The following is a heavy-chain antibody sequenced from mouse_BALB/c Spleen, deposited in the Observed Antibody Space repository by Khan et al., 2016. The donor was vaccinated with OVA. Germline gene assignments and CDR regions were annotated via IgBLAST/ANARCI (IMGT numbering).Heavy chain of an antibody. Sequence: MQLEESGAELVRPGALVNLSCKASGFNIKDYYMHWVMQRPEQGLVWIGRIDPENGNTIYDPKFQGKASITSDTSSNTAYLQLSSLTSEDTAVYYCARDGYSPWFAYWGQGTLVTVSA. V-gene: IGHV14-1*02. CDR3: ARDGYSPWFAY. J-gene: IGHJ3*01. CDR2: IDPENGNT. D-gene: IGHD2-3*01. CDR1: GFNIKDYY.